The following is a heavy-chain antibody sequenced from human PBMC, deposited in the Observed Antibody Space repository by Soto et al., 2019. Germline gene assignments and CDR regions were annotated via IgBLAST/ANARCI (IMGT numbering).Heavy chain of an antibody. V-gene: IGHV4-30-2*01. D-gene: IGHD5-12*01. J-gene: IGHJ4*02. CDR1: GGSISSGGYS. CDR2: IYHSGSP. Sequence: QLQLQESGSGLVKPSQTLSLTCAVSGGSISSGGYSWSWIRQPPGKGLEWIGYIYHSGSPYYNPSPKSRVTISVGGSKNQFSLKLSSVTAADTAVYYCAAGGGLPRYYWGQGTLVTVSS. CDR3: AAGGGLPRYY.